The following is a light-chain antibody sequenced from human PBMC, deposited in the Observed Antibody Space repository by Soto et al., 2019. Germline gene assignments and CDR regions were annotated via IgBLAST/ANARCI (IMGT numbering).Light chain of an antibody. J-gene: IGLJ2*01. V-gene: IGLV2-14*01. CDR2: DVS. Sequence: QSVLTQPASVSGSPGQSITISCTGTNNDVGGYNYVSWYQQHPGNAPKLMIFDVSHRPSGVSNRFSGSKSGNTASLTISGLQAEDEADYYCSSYTSSSTVVFGGGTKVTLL. CDR1: NNDVGGYNY. CDR3: SSYTSSSTVV.